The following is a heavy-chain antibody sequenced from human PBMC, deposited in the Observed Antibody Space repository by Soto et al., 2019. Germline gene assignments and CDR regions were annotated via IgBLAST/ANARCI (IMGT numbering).Heavy chain of an antibody. D-gene: IGHD6-19*01. J-gene: IGHJ4*02. CDR1: GFTFSSYA. CDR3: AKASIAVAGTLGDLGY. CDR2: ISGSGGST. Sequence: EVQLLESGGGLVQPGGSLRLSCAASGFTFSSYAMSWVRQAPGKGLEWVSAISGSGGSTYYADSVKGRFTISRDNSKNTLYLQMNSLRAEDTAVYYCAKASIAVAGTLGDLGYWGQGTLVTVSS. V-gene: IGHV3-23*01.